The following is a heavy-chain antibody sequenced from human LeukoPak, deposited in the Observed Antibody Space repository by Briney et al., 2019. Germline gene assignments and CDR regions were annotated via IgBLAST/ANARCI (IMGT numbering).Heavy chain of an antibody. CDR1: GGSISSYY. CDR2: IYYSGST. Sequence: SETLSLTCTVSGGSISSYYWSWIRQPPGKGLEWIGYIYYSGSTNYNPSLKSRVTISVDTSKNQFSLKLSSVTAADTAVYYCARTVGGYDGYYFDYWGQGTLVTVSS. D-gene: IGHD5-12*01. J-gene: IGHJ4*02. CDR3: ARTVGGYDGYYFDY. V-gene: IGHV4-59*01.